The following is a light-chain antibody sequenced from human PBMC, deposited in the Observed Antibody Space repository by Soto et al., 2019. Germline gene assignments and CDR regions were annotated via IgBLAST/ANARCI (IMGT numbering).Light chain of an antibody. J-gene: IGKJ5*01. CDR2: GAS. Sequence: EIVLTQSPGTLSLSPRERATLSCRASQSVSSSYLAWYQQKPGQAPRLLIYGASSRATGIPDRFSGSGSGTDFTLTISRLEPEHYAVYYCQQYGSSRTFGQGTRLEIK. CDR3: QQYGSSRT. CDR1: QSVSSSY. V-gene: IGKV3-20*01.